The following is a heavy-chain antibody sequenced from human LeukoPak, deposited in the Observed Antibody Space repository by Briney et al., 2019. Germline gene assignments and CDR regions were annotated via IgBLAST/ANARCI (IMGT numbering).Heavy chain of an antibody. CDR1: GDSISSYY. Sequence: SETLSLTCTVSGDSISSYYWSWIRQPPGKGLEWIGYIYYSVSTNYNPSLKSRVTMSVDTSKNQLSLKLRSVTAADTAVYYCARGATGTTDYWGQGTLVTVSS. J-gene: IGHJ4*02. V-gene: IGHV4-59*01. D-gene: IGHD1-7*01. CDR2: IYYSVST. CDR3: ARGATGTTDY.